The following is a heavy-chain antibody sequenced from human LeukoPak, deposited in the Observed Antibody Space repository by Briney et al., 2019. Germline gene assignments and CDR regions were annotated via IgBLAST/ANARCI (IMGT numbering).Heavy chain of an antibody. CDR2: ISTSSTHI. Sequence: PGGSLRLSCVASGFTFSDYHINWVRQAPGKGLEWVSSISTSSTHIYYADSVKGRFTISRDDAKNSLYLQMNSLRAEDTALYYYARGLCGGDCYDYWGQGTLVTVSS. V-gene: IGHV3-21*01. D-gene: IGHD2-21*01. CDR3: ARGLCGGDCYDY. CDR1: GFTFSDYH. J-gene: IGHJ4*02.